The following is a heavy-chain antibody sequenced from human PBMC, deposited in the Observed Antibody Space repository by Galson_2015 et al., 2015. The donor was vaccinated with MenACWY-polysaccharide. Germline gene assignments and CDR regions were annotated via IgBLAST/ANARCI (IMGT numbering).Heavy chain of an antibody. V-gene: IGHV3-7*01. CDR2: IKQYGSEK. J-gene: IGHJ4*01. CDR3: ARDGGRTTGTTQRGY. CDR1: GFTFNDFW. D-gene: IGHD1-1*01. Sequence: SLRLSCAASGFTFNDFWLSWVRQAPGQGLEWVANIKQYGSEKYYVDSVKGRFTISRDNAKNSLYLQMNSLRAEDTAVYYCARDGGRTTGTTQRGYSGHGTLVTVSS.